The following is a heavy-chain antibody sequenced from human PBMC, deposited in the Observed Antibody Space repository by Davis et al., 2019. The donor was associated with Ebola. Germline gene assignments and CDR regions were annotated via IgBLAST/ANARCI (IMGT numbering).Heavy chain of an antibody. V-gene: IGHV3-33*01. CDR1: GFTFSSYG. CDR3: ARDQSLVASYYYYYGMDV. CDR2: IWYDGSNK. D-gene: IGHD5-12*01. Sequence: GGSLRLSCAASGFTFSSYGMHWVRQAPGKGLEWVAVIWYDGSNKYYADSVKGRFTISRDNSKNTLYLQMNSLRAEDTAVYYCARDQSLVASYYYYYGMDVWGKGTTVTVSS. J-gene: IGHJ6*04.